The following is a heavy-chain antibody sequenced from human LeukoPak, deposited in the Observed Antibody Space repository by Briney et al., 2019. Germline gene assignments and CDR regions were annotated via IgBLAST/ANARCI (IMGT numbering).Heavy chain of an antibody. CDR2: ISGDGTIK. CDR3: SRSQFDY. V-gene: IGHV3-74*03. Sequence: GGSLRLSCEPSGFPFSSYWMLWVRQAPGKGLVWVSRISGDGTIKTYSDFVRGRFTISRYNTKNILYLQMNSLKVEDTATYFCSRSQFDYWGQGVLVTVSP. J-gene: IGHJ4*02. CDR1: GFPFSSYW.